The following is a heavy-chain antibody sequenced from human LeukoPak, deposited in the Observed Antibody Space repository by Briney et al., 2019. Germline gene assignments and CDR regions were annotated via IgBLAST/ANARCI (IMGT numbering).Heavy chain of an antibody. CDR2: MNPNSGNT. V-gene: IGHV1-8*01. Sequence: ASVKVSCKASGYTFTSYDINWVRQATGQGLEWMGWMNPNSGNTGYAQKFQGRVTMTRNTSISTAYMELSSLRSEDTAVYYCARDISSGWYVGGAYYFDYWGQGTLVTVSS. CDR3: ARDISSGWYVGGAYYFDY. D-gene: IGHD6-19*01. CDR1: GYTFTSYD. J-gene: IGHJ4*02.